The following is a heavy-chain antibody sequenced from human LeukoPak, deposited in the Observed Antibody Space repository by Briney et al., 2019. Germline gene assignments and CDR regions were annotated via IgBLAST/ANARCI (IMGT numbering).Heavy chain of an antibody. D-gene: IGHD6-19*01. J-gene: IGHJ4*02. CDR1: GFTFSSYS. V-gene: IGHV3-21*01. CDR2: ISSSSSYI. CDR3: ARVRSSGWLVDY. Sequence: GGSLRLSCAASGFTFSSYSMNWVRQAPGKGLEWVSSISSSSSYIYYADSVKGRFTISRDNAKNSLYLQMNSLRAEDTAVYYCARVRSSGWLVDYWGQGTQVTVSS.